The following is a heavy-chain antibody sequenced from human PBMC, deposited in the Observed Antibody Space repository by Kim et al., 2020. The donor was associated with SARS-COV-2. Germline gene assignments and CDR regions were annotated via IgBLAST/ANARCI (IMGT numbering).Heavy chain of an antibody. Sequence: SFQGQVTISADKSISTAYLQWSSLKASDTAMYYCARHADPYYYDSSGFDPWGQGTLVTVSS. D-gene: IGHD3-22*01. CDR3: ARHADPYYYDSSGFDP. J-gene: IGHJ5*02. V-gene: IGHV5-51*01.